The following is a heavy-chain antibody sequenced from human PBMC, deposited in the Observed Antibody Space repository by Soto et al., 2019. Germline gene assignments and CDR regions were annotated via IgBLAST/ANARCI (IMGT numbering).Heavy chain of an antibody. CDR2: ISRSGDST. CDR1: GFTFSNYA. V-gene: IGHV3-23*01. CDR3: AKGAFAGYYYYGMDV. D-gene: IGHD3-16*01. J-gene: IGHJ6*02. Sequence: VGSLRLSCAASGFTFSNYAMTWVRQAPGKGLEWVSAISRSGDSTFYADSVKGRFTISRDNSKNTLYLQMSSLRAEDTAVYYCAKGAFAGYYYYGMDVWGQGTTVTVSS.